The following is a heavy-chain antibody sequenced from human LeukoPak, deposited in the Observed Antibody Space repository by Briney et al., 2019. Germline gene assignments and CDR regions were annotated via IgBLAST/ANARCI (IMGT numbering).Heavy chain of an antibody. CDR2: ISAGSGTV. Sequence: GGSLRLSCAASGFTFSSYSMNWVRQTPGGGLEWLSYISAGSGTVFSADSVKGRFTISRDNARESLSLQMNSLRVEDTAVYYCTRDLGLRRMIWGRGTLVIVSS. D-gene: IGHD6-25*01. CDR3: TRDLGLRRMI. J-gene: IGHJ2*01. V-gene: IGHV3-48*04. CDR1: GFTFSSYS.